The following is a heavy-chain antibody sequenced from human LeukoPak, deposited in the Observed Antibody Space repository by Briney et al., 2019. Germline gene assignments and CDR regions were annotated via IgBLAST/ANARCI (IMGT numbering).Heavy chain of an antibody. CDR2: IKQDGSEK. J-gene: IGHJ5*02. CDR1: GFTFSSYW. D-gene: IGHD2-2*01. V-gene: IGHV3-7*01. Sequence: LAGGSLRLSCAASGFTFSSYWMSWVRQAPGKGLEWVANIKQDGSEKYYVDSVKGRFTISRDNAKNSLYLQMNSLRAEDTAVYYCAREVRYCSSTSCLYNWFDPWVQGTLVSVSS. CDR3: AREVRYCSSTSCLYNWFDP.